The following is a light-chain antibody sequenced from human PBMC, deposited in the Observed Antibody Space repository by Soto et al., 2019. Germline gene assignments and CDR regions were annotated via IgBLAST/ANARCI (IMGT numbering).Light chain of an antibody. CDR2: GAS. Sequence: EVVLTQSPGTLSLSPGERATLSCRASQSVSSSDLAWYQQKPGQAPRLLISGASNRATGTSDRFSGSGSGTDFTLTITSLEPEDFAVYYCQHYDSLPHTFGQGTKLVS. CDR3: QHYDSLPHT. V-gene: IGKV3-20*01. CDR1: QSVSSSD. J-gene: IGKJ2*01.